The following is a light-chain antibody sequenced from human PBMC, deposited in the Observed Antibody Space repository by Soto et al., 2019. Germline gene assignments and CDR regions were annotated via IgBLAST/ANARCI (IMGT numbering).Light chain of an antibody. CDR2: DVN. CDR1: SSDIGGYNS. CDR3: TSYTSSSTRV. V-gene: IGLV2-14*03. Sequence: QLVLTQPASVSGSPGQSITISCTGTSSDIGGYNSVSWYQQHPGKAPKLMIYDVNNRPSGVSNRFSGSKSGNTASLTISGLQAEDEDDYYCTSYTSSSTRVFGGGTKLTVL. J-gene: IGLJ2*01.